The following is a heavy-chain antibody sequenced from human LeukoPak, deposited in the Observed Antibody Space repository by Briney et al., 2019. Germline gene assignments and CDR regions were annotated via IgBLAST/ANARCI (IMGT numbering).Heavy chain of an antibody. CDR2: ISSSSSSI. CDR3: ARGGHYGDYAAY. V-gene: IGHV3-48*02. D-gene: IGHD4-17*01. Sequence: GGSLRLSRAASGFTLSSYSMNWVRQAPGKGLECISYISSSSSSIYYADSVKGRFTISRDNAKNSLYLQMNSLRDEDTAVYYCARGGHYGDYAAYWGQGTLVTVSS. CDR1: GFTLSSYS. J-gene: IGHJ4*02.